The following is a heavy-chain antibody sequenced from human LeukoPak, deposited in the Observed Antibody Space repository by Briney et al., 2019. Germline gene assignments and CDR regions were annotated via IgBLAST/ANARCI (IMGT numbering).Heavy chain of an antibody. V-gene: IGHV3-7*01. CDR3: ARDRGFGQADV. Sequence: GGSLRLSCAASGFTFSGYWMSWLRQAPGKGLEWVANIKQGGGEKYYVDSVKGRFTISRDNAKNSLYLQMNSLRAEDTAVYYCARDRGFGQADVWGKGTTVTVSS. CDR1: GFTFSGYW. D-gene: IGHD3-10*01. J-gene: IGHJ6*04. CDR2: IKQGGGEK.